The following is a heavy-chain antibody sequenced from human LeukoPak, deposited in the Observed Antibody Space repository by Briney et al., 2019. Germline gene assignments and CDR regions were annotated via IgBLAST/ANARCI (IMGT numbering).Heavy chain of an antibody. CDR3: AREGAAISNWFDP. V-gene: IGHV4-39*07. J-gene: IGHJ5*02. Sequence: SETLSLTCTVSGGSISSSSYYWGWIRQPPGKGLEWIGSIYYSGSTYYNPSLKSRVTISVDTSKNQFSLKLSSVTAADTAVYYCAREGAAISNWFDPWGQGILVTVSS. CDR1: GGSISSSSYY. D-gene: IGHD2-2*02. CDR2: IYYSGST.